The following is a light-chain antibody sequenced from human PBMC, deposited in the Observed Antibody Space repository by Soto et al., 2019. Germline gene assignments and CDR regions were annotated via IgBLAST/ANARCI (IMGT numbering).Light chain of an antibody. CDR3: SSYTSSTTPG. CDR2: EVS. Sequence: QAVLTQPASVSGSPGQSITISCTGTSSDVGGYNYVSWYQQHPGKAPKLMISEVSNRPSGVSNRFSGSKSGNTASLTISGLQAEDEADYDCSSYTSSTTPGFGGGTKPTVL. V-gene: IGLV2-14*01. CDR1: SSDVGGYNY. J-gene: IGLJ2*01.